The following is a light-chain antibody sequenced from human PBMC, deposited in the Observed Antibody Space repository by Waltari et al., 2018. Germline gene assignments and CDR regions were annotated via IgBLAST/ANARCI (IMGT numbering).Light chain of an antibody. CDR2: KNN. Sequence: SVLTQPPSASGSPGQTITISCSGRPSNIGGNDVYWYQHRPGTAPKLLIYKNNRRPSGVSERFSGSKSVTSASLAISGLRSEDEAYYYCATWDDSLSGVFGGGTKLTVL. J-gene: IGLJ3*02. V-gene: IGLV1-47*01. CDR1: PSNIGGND. CDR3: ATWDDSLSGV.